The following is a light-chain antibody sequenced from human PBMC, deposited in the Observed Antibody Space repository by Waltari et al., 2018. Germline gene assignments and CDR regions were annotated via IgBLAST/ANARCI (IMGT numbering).Light chain of an antibody. CDR3: QQYNSYPWT. V-gene: IGKV1-5*03. CDR1: QSISSW. J-gene: IGKJ1*01. Sequence: DIQMTQSPSTLSASVGDRVTITGGASQSISSWLAWYPQKPGKAPKLLMYKASSLESGVPSRFSGSGSGTEFTLTISSLQPDDFATYYCQQYNSYPWTFGQGTKVEIK. CDR2: KAS.